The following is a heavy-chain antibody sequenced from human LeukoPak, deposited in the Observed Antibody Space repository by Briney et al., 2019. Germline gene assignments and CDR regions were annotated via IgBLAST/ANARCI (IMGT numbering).Heavy chain of an antibody. Sequence: GGSLRLSCAASGFTFSSYAMSWVRQAPGKGLEWVSGISGSGDNTYYADSVKGRFTISRDNSKNTLYVQVNSLGTEDTAAYYCAKGSYYDSSGSFYFDYWGQGTLVTVFS. CDR3: AKGSYYDSSGSFYFDY. V-gene: IGHV3-23*01. CDR2: ISGSGDNT. CDR1: GFTFSSYA. J-gene: IGHJ4*02. D-gene: IGHD3-22*01.